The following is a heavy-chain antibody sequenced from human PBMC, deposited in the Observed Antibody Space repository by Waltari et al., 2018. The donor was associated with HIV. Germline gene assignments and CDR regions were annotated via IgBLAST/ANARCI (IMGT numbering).Heavy chain of an antibody. J-gene: IGHJ4*02. CDR3: ASREVVGATHIDY. CDR2: IIPIFGTA. V-gene: IGHV1-69*01. Sequence: KKPGSSVKVSCKASGGTFSSYAISWVRQAPGQGLEWMGGIIPIFGTANYAQKFQGRVTITADESSSTAYMEMSSLRSEDTAVYYCASREVVGATHIDYWGQGTLVTVSS. CDR1: GGTFSSYA. D-gene: IGHD1-26*01.